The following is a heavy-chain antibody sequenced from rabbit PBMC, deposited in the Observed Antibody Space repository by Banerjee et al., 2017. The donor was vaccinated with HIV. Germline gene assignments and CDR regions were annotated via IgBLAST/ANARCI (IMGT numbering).Heavy chain of an antibody. J-gene: IGHJ4*01. CDR3: ARVGYSITSGYYTDYFNL. D-gene: IGHD1-1*01. CDR2: IYAGTSGST. CDR1: GLDFSSNYC. Sequence: QEQLVEYGGDLVQPEGSLTLTCKASGLDFSSNYCICWVRQAPGKGLEWIACIYAGTSGSTWYASWAKGRFTISKTSSTTVTLQMTSLTAADTATYFCARVGYSITSGYYTDYFNLWGQGTLVTVS. V-gene: IGHV1S45*01.